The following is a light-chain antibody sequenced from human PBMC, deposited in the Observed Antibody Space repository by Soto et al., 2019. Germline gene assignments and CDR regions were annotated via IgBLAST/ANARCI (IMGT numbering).Light chain of an antibody. J-gene: IGKJ4*01. CDR1: QSVSSY. CDR2: GAS. CDR3: QQYNNWPLT. Sequence: EIVMTQSPATLSVSPGERATLSCRANQSVSSYLAWYQQKPGQSPRLLISGASTRATGIPARFSGSGSGTDFTLTISSLQSEDFAVYYCQQYNNWPLTFGGGTKVEIK. V-gene: IGKV3-15*01.